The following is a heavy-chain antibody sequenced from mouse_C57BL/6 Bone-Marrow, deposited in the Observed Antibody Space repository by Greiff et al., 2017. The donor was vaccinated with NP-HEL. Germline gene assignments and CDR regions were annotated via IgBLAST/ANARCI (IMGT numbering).Heavy chain of an antibody. J-gene: IGHJ3*01. D-gene: IGHD1-1*01. V-gene: IGHV1-50*01. CDR3: ARKAYYGRSYEFAY. CDR1: GYTFTTYW. CDR2: IDPSDSYT. Sequence: QVQLQQPGAELVKPGASVKLSCKASGYTFTTYWMQWVKQRPGQGLEWIGEIDPSDSYTNYNQKFKGKATSTVDTSSSTANMQLSSLTSDDSSVYYCARKAYYGRSYEFAYWGQGTLVTVSA.